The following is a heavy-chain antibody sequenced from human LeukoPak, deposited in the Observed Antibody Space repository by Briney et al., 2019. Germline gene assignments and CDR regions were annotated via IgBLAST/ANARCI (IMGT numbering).Heavy chain of an antibody. CDR3: AKFPAEVDI. Sequence: GGSLRLSCAASRFTFSNYAMHWVRQAPGKGLEWVAVISYDGSNKYYADSVKGRFTISRDNSKNTLYLQMNSLRAEDTAVYYCAKFPAEVDIWGQGTMVTVSS. CDR2: ISYDGSNK. V-gene: IGHV3-30-3*02. CDR1: RFTFSNYA. J-gene: IGHJ3*02.